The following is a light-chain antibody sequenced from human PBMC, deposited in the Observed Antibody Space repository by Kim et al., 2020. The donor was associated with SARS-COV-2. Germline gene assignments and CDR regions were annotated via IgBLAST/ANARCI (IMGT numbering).Light chain of an antibody. J-gene: IGKJ2*01. CDR1: QCVSSN. CDR3: QQYNSWPPYT. CDR2: GAS. V-gene: IGKV3-15*01. Sequence: EIVMTQSPATLSVSPGERVTLFCRASQCVSSNLAWYQQKPGQAPRLLIYGASTRATGIPARFSGSGFGTEFTLTISSLQSEDFAVYYCQQYNSWPPYTFGQGTKLEI.